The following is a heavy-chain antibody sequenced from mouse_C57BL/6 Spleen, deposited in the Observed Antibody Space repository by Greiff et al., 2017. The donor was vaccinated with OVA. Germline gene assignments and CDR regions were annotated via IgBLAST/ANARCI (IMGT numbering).Heavy chain of an antibody. CDR1: GYTFTGYW. J-gene: IGHJ3*01. CDR3: AISYHYYCSSPFAY. CDR2: ILPGSGST. Sequence: QVQLQQSGAELMKPGASVKISCKASGYTFTGYWIEWVKQRPGHGLEWIGEILPGSGSTNYNQKFKGKATFTADKSSNTASMQLSSLTTEDSAIYDCAISYHYYCSSPFAYWGQGTLVTVSA. D-gene: IGHD1-1*01. V-gene: IGHV1-9*01.